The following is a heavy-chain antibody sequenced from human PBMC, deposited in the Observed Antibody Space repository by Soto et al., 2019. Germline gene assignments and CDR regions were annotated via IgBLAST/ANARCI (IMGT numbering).Heavy chain of an antibody. D-gene: IGHD1-26*01. J-gene: IGHJ4*02. CDR3: ATLGGIVGATIDY. Sequence: ESGGGVVQPGRSLRLSCAASGFTFSSYAMHWVRQAPGKGLEWVAVISYDGSNKYYADSVKGRFTISRDNSKNTLYLQMNSLRAEDTAVYYCATLGGIVGATIDYWGQGTLVTVSS. CDR1: GFTFSSYA. V-gene: IGHV3-30-3*01. CDR2: ISYDGSNK.